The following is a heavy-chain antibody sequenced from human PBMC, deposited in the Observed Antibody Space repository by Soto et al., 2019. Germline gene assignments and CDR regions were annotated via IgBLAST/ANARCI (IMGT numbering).Heavy chain of an antibody. CDR1: GGTFSSYT. J-gene: IGHJ4*02. CDR2: IIPILGIA. Sequence: QVQLVQSGAEVKKPGSSVKVSCKASGGTFSSYTISWVRQAPGQGLEWMGRIIPILGIANYAQKFQGRVTITADKSTSTAYMELSSLRSEDTAVYYCARLDGIAAAGNDYWGQGTLVTVSS. D-gene: IGHD6-13*01. CDR3: ARLDGIAAAGNDY. V-gene: IGHV1-69*02.